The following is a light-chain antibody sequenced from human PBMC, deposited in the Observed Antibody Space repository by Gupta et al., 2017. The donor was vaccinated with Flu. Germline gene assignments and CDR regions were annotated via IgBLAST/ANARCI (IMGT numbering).Light chain of an antibody. J-gene: IGKJ2*01. CDR2: LGS. CDR3: MQALQTPYT. CDR1: QSLLHSNAHNY. V-gene: IGKV2-28*01. Sequence: VTPGKPPSISCRSSQSLLHSNAHNYLDWYLQKPGQSPQLLIYLGSNRASGVPDRFSGSGSGTDFTLKISRVEAEDVGVYYCMQALQTPYTFGQGTKLEIK.